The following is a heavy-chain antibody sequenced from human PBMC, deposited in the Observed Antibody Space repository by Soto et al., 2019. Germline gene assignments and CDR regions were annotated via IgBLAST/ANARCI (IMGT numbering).Heavy chain of an antibody. V-gene: IGHV3-33*01. CDR2: IRYDGSNK. CDR3: ARELYGDYAPWFDP. J-gene: IGHJ5*02. Sequence: QVQLVESGGGVVQPGRSLRLSCAASGFTFSSYGMHWVRQAPGKGLEWVAVIRYDGSNKYYADSVKGRFTISRDNSKNTLYLQMNSLRAEDTAVYYCARELYGDYAPWFDPWGQGTLVTVSS. D-gene: IGHD4-17*01. CDR1: GFTFSSYG.